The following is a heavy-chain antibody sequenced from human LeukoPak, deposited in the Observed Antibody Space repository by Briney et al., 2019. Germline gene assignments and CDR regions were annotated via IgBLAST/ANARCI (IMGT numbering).Heavy chain of an antibody. CDR3: ARGRISDY. CDR1: GFTFSSYA. CDR2: INHSGST. J-gene: IGHJ4*02. V-gene: IGHV4-34*01. Sequence: GSLRLSCAASGFTFSSYAMSWVRQPPGKGLEWIGEINHSGSTNYNPSLKSRVTISVGTSKNQFSLKLSSVTAADTAVYYCARGRISDYWGQGTLVTVSS.